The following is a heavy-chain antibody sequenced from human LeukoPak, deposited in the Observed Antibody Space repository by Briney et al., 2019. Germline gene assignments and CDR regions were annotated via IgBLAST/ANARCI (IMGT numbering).Heavy chain of an antibody. Sequence: ASVKVSCKASGYTFTGYYMHWVRQAPGQGLEWMGWINPYSGGTNYAQRFQGRVTISVDTSKNQFSLKLSSVTAADTAVYYCARGERHWYFDLWGRGTLVTVSS. V-gene: IGHV1-2*02. J-gene: IGHJ2*01. CDR3: ARGERHWYFDL. CDR2: INPYSGGT. D-gene: IGHD1-1*01. CDR1: GYTFTGYY.